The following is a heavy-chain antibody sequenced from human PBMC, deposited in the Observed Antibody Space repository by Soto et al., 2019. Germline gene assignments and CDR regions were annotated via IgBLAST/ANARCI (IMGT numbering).Heavy chain of an antibody. CDR2: IIPIYGTA. V-gene: IGHV1-69*01. Sequence: QVQLVQSGAEVKKPGSSVKVSCKVSGGTFSKYTINWVRQAPGQGLEWMAGIIPIYGTANYAQKFQGRISVTMDESTTTAYMELRGLRSDDTAIYYCARDRDGYNYWCFDLWGRGSLITVSS. CDR1: GGTFSKYT. D-gene: IGHD5-12*01. CDR3: ARDRDGYNYWCFDL. J-gene: IGHJ2*01.